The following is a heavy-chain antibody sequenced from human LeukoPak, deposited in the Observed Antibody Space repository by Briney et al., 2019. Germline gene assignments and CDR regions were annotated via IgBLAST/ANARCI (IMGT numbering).Heavy chain of an antibody. CDR3: TTEYYGGYKY. Sequence: GGSLRLSCAASGFTFSTAWMSWVRQAPGKGLEWVGRIKSKTDGGTTDYAAFVKGRFTISRDDSKNTLYMQMNSLKTEDTAVYYCTTEYYGGYKYWGQGTPVTVSS. CDR2: IKSKTDGGTT. V-gene: IGHV3-15*01. D-gene: IGHD4-17*01. J-gene: IGHJ1*01. CDR1: GFTFSTAW.